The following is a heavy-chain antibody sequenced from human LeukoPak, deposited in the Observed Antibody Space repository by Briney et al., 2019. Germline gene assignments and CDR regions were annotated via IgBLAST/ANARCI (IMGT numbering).Heavy chain of an antibody. J-gene: IGHJ4*02. CDR1: GFTFSSYA. Sequence: PGGSLRLSCAASGFTFSSYAMSWVRQAPGKGLEWVSATSGSGGSTYYADSVKGRFTISRDNSKNTLYLQMNSLRAEDTAVYYCAKDPNSGYDLIPDYWGQGTLVTVSS. CDR2: TSGSGGST. D-gene: IGHD5-12*01. CDR3: AKDPNSGYDLIPDY. V-gene: IGHV3-23*01.